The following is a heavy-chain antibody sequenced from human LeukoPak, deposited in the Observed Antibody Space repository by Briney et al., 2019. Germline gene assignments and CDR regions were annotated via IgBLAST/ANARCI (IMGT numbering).Heavy chain of an antibody. CDR1: GFTFNNYT. Sequence: PGGSLRLSCAASGFTFNNYTLHWVRQAPGKGLEWVALISYHGTNIYYADSVQGRFTISRDTSKSTLYLQMNSLRAEDTAVYHCARETLERSYASGFYHWGQGTLVTISS. CDR2: ISYHGTNI. J-gene: IGHJ4*02. CDR3: ARETLERSYASGFYH. D-gene: IGHD2-2*01. V-gene: IGHV3-30-3*01.